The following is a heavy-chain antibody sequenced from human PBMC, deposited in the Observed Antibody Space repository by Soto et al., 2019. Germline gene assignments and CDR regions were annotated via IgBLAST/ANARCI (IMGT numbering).Heavy chain of an antibody. J-gene: IGHJ6*02. CDR3: ARDYAGVVTEAYYYGMDV. CDR1: GFTFSSYS. V-gene: IGHV3-21*04. D-gene: IGHD2-15*01. CDR2: ISSSSSYI. Sequence: GGSLRLSCAASGFTFSSYSMNWVRQAPGKGLEWVSSISSSSSYIYYADSVKGRFTISRDNAKNSLYLQMNSLRADDTAVYYCARDYAGVVTEAYYYGMDVWGQGTTVTVSS.